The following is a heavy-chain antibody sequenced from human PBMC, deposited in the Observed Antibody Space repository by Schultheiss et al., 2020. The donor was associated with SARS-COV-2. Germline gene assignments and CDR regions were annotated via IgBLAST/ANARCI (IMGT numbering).Heavy chain of an antibody. CDR1: GGSISSSSYY. D-gene: IGHD4-17*01. J-gene: IGHJ4*02. Sequence: SETLSLTCTVSGGSISSSSYYWGWIRQPPGKGLEWIGYIYYSGSTNYNPSLKSRVTISVDTSKNQFSLKLSSVTAADTAVYYCARVSVYGDYDRLDYWGQGTLVTVSS. CDR3: ARVSVYGDYDRLDY. V-gene: IGHV4-61*05. CDR2: IYYSGST.